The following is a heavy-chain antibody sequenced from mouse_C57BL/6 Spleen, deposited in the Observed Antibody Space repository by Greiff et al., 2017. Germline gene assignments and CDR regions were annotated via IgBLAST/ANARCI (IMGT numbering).Heavy chain of an antibody. CDR3: ARFNYYNCGAY. CDR2: INPGYGTT. J-gene: IGHJ3*01. D-gene: IGHD1-1*01. V-gene: IGHV1-39*01. Sequence: EVQLQQSGPELVKPGASVKISCKASGYSFTDYNMNWVKQSNGKGLEWIGVINPGYGTTNYNEKFKGKATLTVDKSSSTAYMQLNSLTSEDSAVYSCARFNYYNCGAYWGQGTLVTVSA. CDR1: GYSFTDYN.